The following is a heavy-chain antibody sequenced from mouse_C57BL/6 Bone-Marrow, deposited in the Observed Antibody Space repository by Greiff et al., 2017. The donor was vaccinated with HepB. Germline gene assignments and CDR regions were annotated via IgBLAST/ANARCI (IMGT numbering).Heavy chain of an antibody. CDR3: TARRRGDWYFDV. J-gene: IGHJ1*03. CDR2: IRLKSDNYAT. V-gene: IGHV6-3*01. Sequence: EVKLVESGGGLVQPGGSMKLSCVASGFTFSNYWMNWVRQSPEKGLEWVAQIRLKSDNYATHYAESVKGRFTISRDDSKSSVYLQMNNLRAEDTGIYYCTARRRGDWYFDVWGTGTTVTVSS. CDR1: GFTFSNYW.